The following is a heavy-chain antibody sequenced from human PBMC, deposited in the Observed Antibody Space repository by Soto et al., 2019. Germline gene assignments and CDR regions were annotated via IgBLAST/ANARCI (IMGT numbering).Heavy chain of an antibody. V-gene: IGHV1-18*01. Sequence: ASVKVSCKASGYTFTSYGISWVRQAPGQGLEWMGWISAYNGNTNYAQKLQGRVTMTTDTSTSTAYMELRSLRSDDTAVYYCARDRAHDYSNHPLYDYWGQGTLVTVSS. CDR1: GYTFTSYG. CDR3: ARDRAHDYSNHPLYDY. J-gene: IGHJ4*02. D-gene: IGHD4-4*01. CDR2: ISAYNGNT.